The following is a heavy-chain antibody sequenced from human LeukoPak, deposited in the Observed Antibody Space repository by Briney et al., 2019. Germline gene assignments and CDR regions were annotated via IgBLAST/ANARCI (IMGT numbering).Heavy chain of an antibody. J-gene: IGHJ3*02. CDR1: GFTFSSYE. D-gene: IGHD3-10*01. V-gene: IGHV3-48*03. CDR3: VRKSGGSARRDPFDI. Sequence: RGSLRLSCAASGFTFSSYEMNWVRQAPGKGLEWVSYISGSGSTIAYADPVKGRFTISRENAKNSLYLQMNSLRAEDTAVYYCVRKSGGSARRDPFDIWGQGTMVTVSS. CDR2: ISGSGSTI.